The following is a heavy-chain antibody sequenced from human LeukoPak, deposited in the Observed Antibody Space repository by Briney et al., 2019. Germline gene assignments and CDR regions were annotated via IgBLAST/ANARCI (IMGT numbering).Heavy chain of an antibody. CDR1: GFTFSSYG. D-gene: IGHD3-9*01. Sequence: GGSLRLSCAASGFTFSSYGMHWVRQAPGKGLEWVAVISYDGSNKYYADSVKGRFTISRDNSKNTLYLQMNSLSAEDTAVYYCAKDHEDILTGYYTPDYWGQGTLVTVSS. V-gene: IGHV3-30*18. CDR3: AKDHEDILTGYYTPDY. CDR2: ISYDGSNK. J-gene: IGHJ4*02.